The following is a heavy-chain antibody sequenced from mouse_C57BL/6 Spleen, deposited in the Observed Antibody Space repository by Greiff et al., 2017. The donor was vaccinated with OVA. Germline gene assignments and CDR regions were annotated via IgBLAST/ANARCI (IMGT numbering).Heavy chain of an antibody. D-gene: IGHD1-1*01. CDR1: GYSFTSYY. Sequence: QVQLKESGPELVKPGASVKISCKASGYSFTSYYIHWVKQRPGQGLEWIGWIYPGSGNTKYNEKFKGKATLTADTSSSTAYMQLSSLTSEDSAVYYCASYYGSSYYFDYWGQGTTLTVSS. V-gene: IGHV1-66*01. CDR2: IYPGSGNT. CDR3: ASYYGSSYYFDY. J-gene: IGHJ2*01.